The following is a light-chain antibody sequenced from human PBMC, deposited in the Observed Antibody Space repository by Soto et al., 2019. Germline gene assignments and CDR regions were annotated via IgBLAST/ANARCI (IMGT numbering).Light chain of an antibody. Sequence: DIQMTQSPSSLSASVGDRVTITCRASQSIASSLNWLQLKPGKAPKLLLYATSTLQSGVPSRFSGSGSGSHFTLTISSLQPEDSAVYFCQQGYSPLLTGGGGTRVEIK. CDR2: ATS. J-gene: IGKJ4*01. CDR3: QQGYSPLLT. V-gene: IGKV1-39*01. CDR1: QSIASS.